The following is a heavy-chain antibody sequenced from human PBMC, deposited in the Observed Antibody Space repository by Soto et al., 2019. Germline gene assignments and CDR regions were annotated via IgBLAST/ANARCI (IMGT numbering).Heavy chain of an antibody. J-gene: IGHJ6*03. CDR1: GGSCRGYY. CDR3: ARERYYYYMDV. Sequence: SVTMSLPKAVEGGSCRGYYGSCIRQPPGKGLEWIGYIYYSGSTNYNPSLKSRVTISVDTSKNQFSLKLSSVTAADTAVYYCARERYYYYMDVWGKGTTVTAP. V-gene: IGHV4-59*12. CDR2: IYYSGST.